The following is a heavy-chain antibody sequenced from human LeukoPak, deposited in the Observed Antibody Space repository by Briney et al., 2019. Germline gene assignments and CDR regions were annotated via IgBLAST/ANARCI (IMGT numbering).Heavy chain of an antibody. CDR2: ISGSGGST. CDR3: AKDSYDILTGYYQN. CDR1: GFTFSSYA. J-gene: IGHJ4*02. V-gene: IGHV3-23*01. Sequence: GGSLRLSCAASGFTFSSYAMSWVRQAPEKGLEWVSAISGSGGSTYYADSVKGRFTISRDNSKNTLFLQMNSLRADDTAVYYCAKDSYDILTGYYQNWGQGTLVTVSS. D-gene: IGHD3-9*01.